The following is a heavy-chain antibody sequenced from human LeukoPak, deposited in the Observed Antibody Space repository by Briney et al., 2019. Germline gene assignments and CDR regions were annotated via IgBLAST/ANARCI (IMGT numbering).Heavy chain of an antibody. D-gene: IGHD6-13*01. CDR1: GGSMTNYY. Sequence: SETLSLTCTVSGGSMTNYYWSWIRQPPGKGLEWIGYIYYSGSTNYNPSLKGRVTISVDTSKNQFSLKLSSVTAADTAVYYCASSRRDYYYGMDVWGQGTTVTVSS. V-gene: IGHV4-59*08. J-gene: IGHJ6*02. CDR2: IYYSGST. CDR3: ASSRRDYYYGMDV.